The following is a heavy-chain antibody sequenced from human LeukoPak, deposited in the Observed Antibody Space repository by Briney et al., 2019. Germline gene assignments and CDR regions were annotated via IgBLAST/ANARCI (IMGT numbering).Heavy chain of an antibody. V-gene: IGHV3-20*04. J-gene: IGHJ3*02. D-gene: IGHD6-13*01. CDR2: INWNGGST. CDR1: GFTFDDYG. CDR3: ARALIVTAAGTGAFDI. Sequence: GGSLRLSCAASGFTFDDYGMSWVRQAPGKGLEWVSGINWNGGSTGYADSVKGRFTISRDNAKNSLYLQMNSLRAEDTALYYCARALIVTAAGTGAFDIWGQGTMVTVSS.